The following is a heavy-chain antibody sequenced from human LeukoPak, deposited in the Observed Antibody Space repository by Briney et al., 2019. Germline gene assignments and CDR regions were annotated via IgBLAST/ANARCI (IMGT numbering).Heavy chain of an antibody. J-gene: IGHJ4*02. CDR2: ITNTGTTI. D-gene: IGHD1-26*01. CDR3: AKGDTTWELPHDY. CDR1: GFTFSSYE. V-gene: IGHV3-48*03. Sequence: PGGSLRLSCVASGFTFSSYEMNWVRQAPGKGLEWVSYITNTGTTIYYADSVKGRFTISRDKSKNTLYLQMNSLRAEDTAVYYCAKGDTTWELPHDYWGQGTLVTVSS.